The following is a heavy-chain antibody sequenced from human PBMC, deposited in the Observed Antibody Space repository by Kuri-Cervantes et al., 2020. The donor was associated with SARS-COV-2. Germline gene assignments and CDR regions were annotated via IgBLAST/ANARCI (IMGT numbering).Heavy chain of an antibody. D-gene: IGHD3-22*01. CDR2: INHSGST. V-gene: IGHV4-34*01. CDR3: ARERDGGYYDSSGYVDDY. Sequence: SETLSLTCAVYGGSFSGYYWSWIRQPPGKGLEWIGEINHSGSTNYNPSLTSRVTISVDTSKNQFSLKLSSVTAADTAVYYCARERDGGYYDSSGYVDDYWGQGTRVTVSS. CDR1: GGSFSGYY. J-gene: IGHJ4*02.